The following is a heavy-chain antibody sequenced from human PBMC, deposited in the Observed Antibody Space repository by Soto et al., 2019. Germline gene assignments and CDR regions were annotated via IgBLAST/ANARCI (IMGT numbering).Heavy chain of an antibody. CDR2: IWYDGSNK. V-gene: IGHV3-33*01. Sequence: QVQLVESGGGVVQPGRSLRLSCAASGFTFSSYGMHWVRQAPGKGLEWVAVIWYDGSNKYYADSVKGRFTISRDNSKNTLDLEMNSLRAEDTAVYYCGRDGIQLWLFDYWGQGTLVTVSS. D-gene: IGHD5-18*01. J-gene: IGHJ4*02. CDR1: GFTFSSYG. CDR3: GRDGIQLWLFDY.